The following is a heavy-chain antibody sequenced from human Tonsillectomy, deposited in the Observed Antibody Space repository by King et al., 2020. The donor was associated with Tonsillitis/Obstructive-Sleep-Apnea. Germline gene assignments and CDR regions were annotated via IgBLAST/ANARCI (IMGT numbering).Heavy chain of an antibody. CDR2: INHSGSS. CDR1: GGSFSGYY. V-gene: IGHV4-34*01. CDR3: ARSTMFGVVIIPLYFDY. D-gene: IGHD3-3*01. J-gene: IGHJ4*02. Sequence: VQLQQWGAGLLKPSETLSLTCAVYGGSFSGYYWSWIRQPPGKGLEWIGEINHSGSSNYNPSLKSRVTISVDTSKNQFSLNLTSVTAADTAVYYCARSTMFGVVIIPLYFDYWGQGTLVTVSS.